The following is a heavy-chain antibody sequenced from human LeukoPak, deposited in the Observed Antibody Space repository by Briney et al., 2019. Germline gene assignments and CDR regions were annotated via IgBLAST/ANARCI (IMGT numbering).Heavy chain of an antibody. CDR3: AKANSAYYYYDSSAYYKS. Sequence: GGSLRLSCAASGFTFDDYAMHWVRQTPGKGLEWVSGISWNSGSLVYADSVKGRFTISRDNAKDSLYLQMNSLRAEDTALYYCAKANSAYYYYDSSAYYKSWGQGTLVTVSS. CDR2: ISWNSGSL. V-gene: IGHV3-9*01. CDR1: GFTFDDYA. D-gene: IGHD3-22*01. J-gene: IGHJ4*02.